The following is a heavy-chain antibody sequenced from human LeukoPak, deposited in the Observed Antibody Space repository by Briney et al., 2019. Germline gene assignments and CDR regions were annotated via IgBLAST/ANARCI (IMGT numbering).Heavy chain of an antibody. CDR1: GFTFGDYA. J-gene: IGHJ4*02. V-gene: IGHV3-49*04. Sequence: PGGTLRLSCIASGFTFGDYAMTWVRQAPGKGLEWVGFIRSKIYGGTPEYAASVKGRFTISRDDSKGIAYLQMNSLKTEDTAMYYCTRDQTPYYWGQGTLVTVSS. CDR3: TRDQTPYY. CDR2: IRSKIYGGTP.